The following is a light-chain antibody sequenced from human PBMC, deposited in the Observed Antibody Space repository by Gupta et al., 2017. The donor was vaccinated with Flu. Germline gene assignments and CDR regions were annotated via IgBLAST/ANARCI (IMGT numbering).Light chain of an antibody. J-gene: IGLJ2*01. Sequence: QPALTQPASVSGSPGQSLTISCTGTGTDVGGYNFVSWYHQYPGKDPKLLISLVNNRPSGVPSRFSGSKVGTTAFLTIPGLQAEDGADYYWHSYTHNTNLGGFGGGTRL. CDR1: GTDVGGYNF. CDR3: HSYTHNTNLGG. CDR2: LVN. V-gene: IGLV2-14*01.